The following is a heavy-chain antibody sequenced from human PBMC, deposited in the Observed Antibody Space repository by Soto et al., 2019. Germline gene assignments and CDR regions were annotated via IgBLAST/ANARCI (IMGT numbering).Heavy chain of an antibody. CDR3: VKDFRGRVAVADY. V-gene: IGHV3-64D*08. CDR2: ISSNGGST. J-gene: IGHJ4*02. D-gene: IGHD6-19*01. Sequence: GGSLRLSCAASGFTFSSYGMHWVRQAPGKGLEYVSAISSNGGSTYYADSVKGRFTISRDNSKNTLYLQMSSLRAEDTAVYYCVKDFRGRVAVADYWGQGTLVTVSS. CDR1: GFTFSSYG.